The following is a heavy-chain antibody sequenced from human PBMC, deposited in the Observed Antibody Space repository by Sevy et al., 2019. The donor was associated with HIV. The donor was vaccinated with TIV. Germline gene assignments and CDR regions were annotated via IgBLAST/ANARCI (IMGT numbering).Heavy chain of an antibody. CDR3: ARDEFLLWFGETHSYYYYYGMDV. D-gene: IGHD3-10*01. V-gene: IGHV1-18*01. CDR2: ISAYNGNT. J-gene: IGHJ6*02. Sequence: ASVKVSCKASGYTFTSYGISWVRQAPGQGLEWMGWISAYNGNTNYAQKLQGRVTMTTDTSTSTAYMELRSLRSDDPAVYYCARDEFLLWFGETHSYYYYYGMDVWGQGTTVTVSS. CDR1: GYTFTSYG.